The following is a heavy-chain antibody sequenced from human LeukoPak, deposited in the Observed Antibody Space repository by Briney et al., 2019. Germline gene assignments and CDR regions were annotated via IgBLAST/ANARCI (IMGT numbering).Heavy chain of an antibody. Sequence: PGGSLRLSCAASGFTFYSYAMGGVRQSPGKGLEWVSAIGASGYRTFYADSVKGRFTISRDNSKTTVYLQMNSLRAADTAVYYCARDKPAAGGGYGSLFDFWGRGTLVTVSS. V-gene: IGHV3-23*01. J-gene: IGHJ4*02. CDR2: IGASGYRT. CDR3: ARDKPAAGGGYGSLFDF. CDR1: GFTFYSYA. D-gene: IGHD6-13*01.